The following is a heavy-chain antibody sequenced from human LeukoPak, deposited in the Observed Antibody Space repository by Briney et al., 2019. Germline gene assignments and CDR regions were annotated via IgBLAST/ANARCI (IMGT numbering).Heavy chain of an antibody. CDR2: VYVAGTT. V-gene: IGHV4-59*01. Sequence: SETLSLTCTVSSGSMSGYYWSWIRQPPGKVLEWIAYVYVAGTTNYNPSLKTRATISMDTSKNQLSLTLTSVTAADTAVYHCARVGSGGAWFDFWGQGTLVSVSS. D-gene: IGHD6-19*01. CDR3: ARVGSGGAWFDF. CDR1: SGSMSGYY. J-gene: IGHJ4*02.